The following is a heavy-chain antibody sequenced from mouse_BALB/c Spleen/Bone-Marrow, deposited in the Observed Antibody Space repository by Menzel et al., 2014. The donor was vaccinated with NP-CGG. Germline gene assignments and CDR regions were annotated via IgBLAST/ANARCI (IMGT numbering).Heavy chain of an antibody. CDR2: INPDSSTI. V-gene: IGHV4-1*02. D-gene: IGHD1-1*01. CDR3: ARLNYYGNLFV. CDR1: GFDFSRYW. J-gene: IGHJ1*01. Sequence: EVKLAESGGGLVQPGGSLKLSCAASGFDFSRYWMSWVRQAPGKGLEWIGEINPDSSTINYTPSLKDKFIISRDNAKNSLYLKMSKVRSENTSFYYCARLNYYGNLFVWGAGTTVTVSS.